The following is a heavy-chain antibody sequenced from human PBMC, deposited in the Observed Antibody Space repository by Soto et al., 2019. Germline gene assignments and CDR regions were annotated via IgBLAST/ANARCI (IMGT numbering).Heavy chain of an antibody. D-gene: IGHD6-19*01. CDR3: AKDLISAVGKPRFDY. Sequence: EVQLLESGGDLVQPGGSLRLSCAASGFTLSNYAMSWVRQAPGKGLEWVSTISGSAGGTYYADSVKGRFTISRDNSKNTLYLQMNSLRAEDTAVYYCAKDLISAVGKPRFDYWGQGTLVSVSS. CDR1: GFTLSNYA. J-gene: IGHJ4*02. V-gene: IGHV3-23*01. CDR2: ISGSAGGT.